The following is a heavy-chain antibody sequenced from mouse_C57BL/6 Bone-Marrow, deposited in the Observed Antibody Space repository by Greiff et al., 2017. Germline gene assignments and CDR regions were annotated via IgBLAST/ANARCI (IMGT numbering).Heavy chain of an antibody. V-gene: IGHV14-4*01. CDR3: TTTDYGSSPFFDY. CDR2: IDPENGDT. CDR1: GFNIKDDY. Sequence: EVKVEESGAELVRPGASVKLSCTASGFNIKDDYMHWVKQRPEQGLEWIGWIDPENGDTEYASKFQGKATITADTSSNTAYLQLSSLTSEDTAVYYCTTTDYGSSPFFDYWGQGTTLTVSS. D-gene: IGHD1-1*01. J-gene: IGHJ2*01.